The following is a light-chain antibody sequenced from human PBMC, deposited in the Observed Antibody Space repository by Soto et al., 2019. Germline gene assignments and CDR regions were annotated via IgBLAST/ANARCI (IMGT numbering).Light chain of an antibody. CDR3: QHYNSYSEX. V-gene: IGKV1-5*03. CDR2: KAS. CDR1: QTISSW. Sequence: DIQMTQSPSTLSGSVGDRVTITCRASQTISSWLAWYQQKPGKAPKLLIYKASTLKSGVPSRFSGSGSGTEFTLTISSLQPDDFATYYCQHYNSYSEXXGQGTKVELK. J-gene: IGKJ1*01.